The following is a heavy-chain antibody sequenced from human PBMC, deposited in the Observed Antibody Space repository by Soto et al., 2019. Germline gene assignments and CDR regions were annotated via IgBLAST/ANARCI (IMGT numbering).Heavy chain of an antibody. CDR3: AALPRPTYYGDSSSYWYFDL. J-gene: IGHJ2*01. CDR1: GFTFTSSA. V-gene: IGHV1-58*02. Sequence: ASVKVSCKASGFTFTSSAMQWVRQARGQRLEWIGWIVVGSGNTNYAQKFQERVTITRDMSTSTAYMELSSLRSEDTAVYYCAALPRPTYYGDSSSYWYFDLWGRGTLVTVSS. D-gene: IGHD4-17*01. CDR2: IVVGSGNT.